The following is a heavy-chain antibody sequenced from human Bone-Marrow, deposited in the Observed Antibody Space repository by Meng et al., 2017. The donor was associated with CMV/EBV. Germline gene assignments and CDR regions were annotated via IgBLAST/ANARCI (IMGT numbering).Heavy chain of an antibody. V-gene: IGHV1-8*01. CDR2: MSPTSGDA. J-gene: IGHJ4*02. CDR3: ARGRIFGTY. D-gene: IGHD3-3*01. Sequence: ASVKVSCKASGYTFTSYDIIWVRQATGQGLEWMGWMSPTSGDAGYAQKFQGRVTLTRKTSTNTAYMELSNLRSEDTAVYYCARGRIFGTYWGQGTLVTVSS. CDR1: GYTFTSYD.